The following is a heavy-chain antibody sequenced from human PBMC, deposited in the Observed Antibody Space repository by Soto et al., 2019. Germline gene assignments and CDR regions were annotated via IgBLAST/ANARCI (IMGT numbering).Heavy chain of an antibody. CDR3: ARSHIVVVTGNWYFDL. V-gene: IGHV6-1*01. J-gene: IGHJ2*01. D-gene: IGHD2-21*02. CDR1: GDSVSSNSAA. CDR2: TYYRSKWYN. Sequence: SQTLSLTCAISGDSVSSNSAAWNWIRQSPSRGLEWLGRTYYRSKWYNDYAVSVKSRITINPDTSKNQFSLQLNSVTPEDTAVYYCARSHIVVVTGNWYFDLWSRGTLVTVSS.